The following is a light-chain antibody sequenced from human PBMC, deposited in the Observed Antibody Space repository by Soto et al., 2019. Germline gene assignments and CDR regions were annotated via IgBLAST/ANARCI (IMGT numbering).Light chain of an antibody. CDR2: DAS. CDR3: QQRRNWPLT. Sequence: EVVLTQSPATLSSSPGESVTLSCRASQNIDTYLAWYQLRPGQAPRLLIYDASYRAVGIPSRFSGSGSGTDFTLTISSLEPADFAIYHCQQRRNWPLTFGGGTKVEI. J-gene: IGKJ4*01. V-gene: IGKV3-11*01. CDR1: QNIDTY.